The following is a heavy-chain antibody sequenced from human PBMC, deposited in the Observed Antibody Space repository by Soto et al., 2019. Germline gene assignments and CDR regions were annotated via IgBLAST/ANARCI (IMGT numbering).Heavy chain of an antibody. V-gene: IGHV4-31*03. CDR2: IYYSGST. Sequence: SETLSLTCTVSGGSISSGGYYWSWIRQHPGKGLEWIGYIYYSGSTYYNPSLKSRVTISVDTSKNQFSLKLSSVTAADTAVYYCARGPYYYDSSGPWGYFDLWGRGTLVT. J-gene: IGHJ2*01. D-gene: IGHD3-22*01. CDR3: ARGPYYYDSSGPWGYFDL. CDR1: GGSISSGGYY.